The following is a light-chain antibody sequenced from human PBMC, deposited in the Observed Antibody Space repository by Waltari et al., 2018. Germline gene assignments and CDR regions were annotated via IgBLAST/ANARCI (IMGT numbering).Light chain of an antibody. CDR1: SSDVGAYNY. V-gene: IGLV2-8*01. J-gene: IGLJ2*01. CDR3: SAYGGSNTVV. CDR2: GVS. Sequence: QSALTQPPSASGSPGQSVTISCTGTSSDVGAYNYVSWYQQHPGKAPKLMISGVSKRPSGVPDRFSGSKSGNTASLTVSGLQSEDEADYYCSAYGGSNTVVFGGGTKLTVL.